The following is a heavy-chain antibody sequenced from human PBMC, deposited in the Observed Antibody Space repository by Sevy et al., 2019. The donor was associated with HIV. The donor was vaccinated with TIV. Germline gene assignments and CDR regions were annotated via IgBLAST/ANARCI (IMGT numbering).Heavy chain of an antibody. CDR3: TPDHPRDGEDAFDM. Sequence: GGSLRLSCAASGFTFSNVWMSWVRQAPGKGLEWVGRIKSKTDGGTTDYAAPVKGRFSISRVDSKNTLSLDLNSLKTEDTAVYYCTPDHPRDGEDAFDMWGQGKKVTVSS. CDR2: IKSKTDGGTT. J-gene: IGHJ3*02. V-gene: IGHV3-15*01. CDR1: GFTFSNVW.